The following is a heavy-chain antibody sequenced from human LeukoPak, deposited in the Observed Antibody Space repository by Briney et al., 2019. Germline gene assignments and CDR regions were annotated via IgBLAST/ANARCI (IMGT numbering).Heavy chain of an antibody. CDR2: IYSGGST. V-gene: IGHV3-53*01. D-gene: IGHD3-3*01. CDR3: ASATIFGVVIIPLGY. Sequence: GGSLRLSCAASGFTFSSYAMSWVRQAPGKGLEWVSVIYSGGSTYYADSVKGRFTISRDNSKNTLYLQMNSLRAEDTAVYYCASATIFGVVIIPLGYWGQGTLVTVSS. J-gene: IGHJ4*02. CDR1: GFTFSSYA.